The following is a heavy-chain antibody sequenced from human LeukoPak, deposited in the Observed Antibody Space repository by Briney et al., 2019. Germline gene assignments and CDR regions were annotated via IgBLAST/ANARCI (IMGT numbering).Heavy chain of an antibody. CDR3: ARVQRGYSGYFPTDY. Sequence: GASVKVSCKASGYTFTSYDINWVRQATGQGLEWMGWMNPNSGNTGYAQKFQGRVTITRNTSISTAYMELSSLRSEDTAVYYCARVQRGYSGYFPTDYWGQGTLVTVSS. J-gene: IGHJ4*02. D-gene: IGHD5-12*01. CDR2: MNPNSGNT. V-gene: IGHV1-8*03. CDR1: GYTFTSYD.